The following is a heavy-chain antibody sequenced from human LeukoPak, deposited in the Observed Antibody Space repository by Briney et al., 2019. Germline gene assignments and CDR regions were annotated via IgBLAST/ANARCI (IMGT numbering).Heavy chain of an antibody. D-gene: IGHD2/OR15-2a*01. CDR1: GYTFTAYY. J-gene: IGHJ4*02. CDR2: INPNSGGT. V-gene: IGHV1-2*02. CDR3: ARVSLTAQYLLDY. Sequence: ASVKVSCKASGYTFTAYYVYWVRQAPGRGLEWMGWINPNSGGTNYAQKFQGRVTMTRDTSISTAYMELSRLTSDDTAVYYCARVSLTAQYLLDYWGQGTLVTVSS.